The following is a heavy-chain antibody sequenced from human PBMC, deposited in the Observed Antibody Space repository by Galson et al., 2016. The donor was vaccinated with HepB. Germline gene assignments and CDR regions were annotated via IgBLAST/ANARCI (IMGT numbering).Heavy chain of an antibody. CDR1: GGSISNYY. V-gene: IGHV4-59*01. CDR3: ARGYDSSGYYYGSDAFNL. Sequence: ETLSLTCTVSGGSISNYYWNWIRQPPGKGLEWIGYMSYSGSINYNPSLKSRVTLSGDTSKNQFSLKLRSVTTADTAVYYCARGYDSSGYYYGSDAFNLWGLGTMVTVSS. CDR2: MSYSGSI. D-gene: IGHD3-22*01. J-gene: IGHJ3*01.